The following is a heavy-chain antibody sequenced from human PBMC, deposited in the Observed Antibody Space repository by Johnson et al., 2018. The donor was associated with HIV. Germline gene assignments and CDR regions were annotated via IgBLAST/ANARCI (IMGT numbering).Heavy chain of an antibody. J-gene: IGHJ3*02. Sequence: QVQLVESGGGVVQPGRSLRLSCAASGFTFSSYAMHWVRQAPGKGLEWVALILYDGSNKYYADSVKGRFTISRDNSKNTLSLQRNSLRAEDPAVYYCAKDLAPYRTVVKSRDAFDIWGQGTMVTVSS. CDR1: GFTFSSYA. D-gene: IGHD4-23*01. V-gene: IGHV3-30-3*01. CDR2: ILYDGSNK. CDR3: AKDLAPYRTVVKSRDAFDI.